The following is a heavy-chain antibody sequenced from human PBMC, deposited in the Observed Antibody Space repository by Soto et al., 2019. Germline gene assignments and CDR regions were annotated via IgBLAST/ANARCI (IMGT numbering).Heavy chain of an antibody. CDR3: ARYLSSSWYGLNYYYGMDV. CDR1: GGSISSSSYY. D-gene: IGHD6-13*01. Sequence: QLQLQESGPGLVKPSETLSLTCTVSGGSISSSSYYWGWIRQPPGKGLEWIGSIYYSGSTYYNPSLKSRVTISVDTSKIPFSLKLSSVTAADTAVYYCARYLSSSWYGLNYYYGMDVWGQGTTVTVSS. CDR2: IYYSGST. J-gene: IGHJ6*02. V-gene: IGHV4-39*01.